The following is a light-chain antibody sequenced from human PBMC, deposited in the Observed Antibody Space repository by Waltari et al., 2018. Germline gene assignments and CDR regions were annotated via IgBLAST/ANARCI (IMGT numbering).Light chain of an antibody. Sequence: QSVLTQPPSASGTPGQRVTISCSGRSSDIGRNTVNWYQHLPGTAPRLLLYNKSYRPSGVPDRFSGSKSGTSASLAISGLQSEDEADYYCQTWDSNIFVFGPGTKVTVL. V-gene: IGLV1-44*01. CDR1: SSDIGRNT. CDR3: QTWDSNIFV. CDR2: NKS. J-gene: IGLJ1*01.